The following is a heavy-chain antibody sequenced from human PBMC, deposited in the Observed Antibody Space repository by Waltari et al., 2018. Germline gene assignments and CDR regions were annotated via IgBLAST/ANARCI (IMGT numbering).Heavy chain of an antibody. V-gene: IGHV3-43*02. CDR3: AKDMGPYTNGWYYFDH. D-gene: IGHD6-19*01. CDR1: GFTFDDPV. J-gene: IGHJ4*02. CDR2: SDGDGYTT. Sequence: EVQLLESGGGVVQHGGCLRLSCAASGFTFDDPVRTWVRQAPGKALEWVALSDGDGYTTYYADSVKGRFTISRDNSKNSLYLQLNSLRSEDTALYYCAKDMGPYTNGWYYFDHWGQGTLVTVSS.